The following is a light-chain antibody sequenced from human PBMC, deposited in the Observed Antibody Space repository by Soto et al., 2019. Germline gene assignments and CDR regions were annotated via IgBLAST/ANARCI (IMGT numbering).Light chain of an antibody. V-gene: IGLV2-14*03. Sequence: QSALTQPASASGSPGQSITISCTGTSSDVGAYNYVSWYQQHPGKAPKLIIYEVSDRPSGVSNRFSGSKSGNTASLTISGLQAEDEADYYCSSFAGSRVLVLGGGTKLTVL. CDR1: SSDVGAYNY. CDR3: SSFAGSRVLV. J-gene: IGLJ2*01. CDR2: EVS.